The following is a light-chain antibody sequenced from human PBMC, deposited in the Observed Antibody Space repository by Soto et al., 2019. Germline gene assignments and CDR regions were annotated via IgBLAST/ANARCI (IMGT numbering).Light chain of an antibody. V-gene: IGLV2-14*01. Sequence: QSVLTQPASVSGSPGQSITISCTGTSSDVGGYNYVSWYQQHPGKAPKLMIYDVNNRPSGVSNRFSGYKSGNTASLTISGLQAEDEADYYCSSDTSRSIYVFGAGTKLTVL. CDR2: DVN. J-gene: IGLJ1*01. CDR3: SSDTSRSIYV. CDR1: SSDVGGYNY.